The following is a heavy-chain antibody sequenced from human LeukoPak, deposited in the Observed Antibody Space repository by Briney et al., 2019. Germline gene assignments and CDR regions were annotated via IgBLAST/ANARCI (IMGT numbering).Heavy chain of an antibody. CDR3: ATSSSGWYNWFDP. J-gene: IGHJ5*02. V-gene: IGHV1-24*01. CDR1: GYTLTELS. Sequence: ASVKVSCKVSGYTLTELSMHWVRQAPGKGPEWMGGFDPEDGETIYAQKFQGRVTMTEDTSTDTAYMELSSLRSEDTAVYYCATSSSGWYNWFDPWGQGTLVTVSS. D-gene: IGHD6-19*01. CDR2: FDPEDGET.